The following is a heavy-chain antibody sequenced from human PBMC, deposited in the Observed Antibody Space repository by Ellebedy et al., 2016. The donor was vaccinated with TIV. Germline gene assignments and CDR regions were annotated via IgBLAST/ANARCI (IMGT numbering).Heavy chain of an antibody. CDR1: GFTVSRNY. D-gene: IGHD6-13*01. V-gene: IGHV3-66*02. J-gene: IGHJ4*02. Sequence: GESLKISCAASGFTVSRNYMSWVRQAPGKGLEWVSVIYTVGETYYADSVKGRFTISRDNPDNTLHLHMSSLRADDTAVYYCAKGRSAAVDYWGQGTLVTVSS. CDR2: IYTVGET. CDR3: AKGRSAAVDY.